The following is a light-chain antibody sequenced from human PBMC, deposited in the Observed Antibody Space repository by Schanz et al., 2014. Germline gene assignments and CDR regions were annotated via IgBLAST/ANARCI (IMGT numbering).Light chain of an antibody. J-gene: IGLJ3*02. V-gene: IGLV1-40*01. CDR2: GNI. CDR3: AAGSDSLQSWV. CDR1: SSNIGAGYD. Sequence: QSVLTQPPSVSGAPGQRVTISCTGSSSNIGAGYDVHWDQQLPGTAPKLLINGNINRPSGVPDRVSGSKSGTSASLAISGLQSQDEADDYCAAGSDSLQSWVFGGGTKLTVL.